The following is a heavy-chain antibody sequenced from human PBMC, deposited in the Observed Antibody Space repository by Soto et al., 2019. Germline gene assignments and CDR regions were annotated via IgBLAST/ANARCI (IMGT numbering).Heavy chain of an antibody. D-gene: IGHD2-8*02. Sequence: PWWTLRLSCASSVFIFINQAMSWVRQAPGKGLEWVSCISASGDATFICRSVNGWFTIYRENSENMLFLQTASLGAEYSAIYYCASGGSYRWGHFDFWGQGTKVTVSS. V-gene: IGHV3-23*01. J-gene: IGHJ4*02. CDR2: ISASGDAT. CDR3: ASGGSYRWGHFDF. CDR1: VFIFINQA.